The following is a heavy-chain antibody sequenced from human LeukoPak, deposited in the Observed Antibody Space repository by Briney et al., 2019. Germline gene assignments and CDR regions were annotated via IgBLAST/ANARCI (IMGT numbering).Heavy chain of an antibody. CDR1: GFTFSSYE. J-gene: IGHJ3*02. Sequence: AGGSLRLSCAASGFTFSSYEMNWVRQAPGKGLGWVSYISSSGSTIYYADSVKGRFTISRDNAKNSLYLQMNSLRAEDTAVYYCARLRVKAFDIWGQGTMVTVSS. CDR2: ISSSGSTI. V-gene: IGHV3-48*03. CDR3: ARLRVKAFDI. D-gene: IGHD3-10*01.